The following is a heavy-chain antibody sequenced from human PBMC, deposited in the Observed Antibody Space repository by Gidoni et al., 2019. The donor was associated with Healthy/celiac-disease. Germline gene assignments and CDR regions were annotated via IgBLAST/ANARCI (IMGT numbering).Heavy chain of an antibody. D-gene: IGHD3-22*01. V-gene: IGHV1-69*01. CDR2: IIPIVGTA. J-gene: IGHJ4*02. CDR3: ARVRYYDSSGYPKYYFDY. Sequence: QVQLVQSGAEVKKPGSSVKVSCKASGGTFSSYAISWVRQAPGQGLEWMGGIIPIVGTANYAQKFQGRVTITADESTSTAYMELSSLRSEDTAVYYCARVRYYDSSGYPKYYFDYWGQGTLVTVSS. CDR1: GGTFSSYA.